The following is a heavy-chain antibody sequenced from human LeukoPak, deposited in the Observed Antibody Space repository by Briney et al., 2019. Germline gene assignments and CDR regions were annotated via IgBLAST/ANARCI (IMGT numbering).Heavy chain of an antibody. D-gene: IGHD6-13*01. CDR2: MGTAGDT. CDR3: ASSPAYSSSWYAIDN. V-gene: IGHV3-13*01. J-gene: IGHJ4*02. Sequence: GGSLRLSCAASGFTFSNYDMHWVRQAAGKGLEWVSGMGTAGDTYYPASVKGRFTISRENAKNSLYLQMNSLSAGDTAVYYCASSPAYSSSWYAIDNWGQGTLVTVSS. CDR1: GFTFSNYD.